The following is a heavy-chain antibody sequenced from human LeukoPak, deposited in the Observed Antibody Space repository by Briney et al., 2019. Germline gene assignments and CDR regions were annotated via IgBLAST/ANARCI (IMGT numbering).Heavy chain of an antibody. CDR2: INAGGSAT. D-gene: IGHD3-10*01. CDR1: GFGFSSNW. V-gene: IGHV3-74*01. CDR3: GSSLGPLTEY. Sequence: GGSLRLSCAASGFGFSSNWMHWVRQAPGEGLVWVSRINAGGSATSYADSVEGRFTISRDNAKDTLYLQMNSLRVEGTAVYYCGSSLGPLTEYWGQGTLVTVSS. J-gene: IGHJ4*02.